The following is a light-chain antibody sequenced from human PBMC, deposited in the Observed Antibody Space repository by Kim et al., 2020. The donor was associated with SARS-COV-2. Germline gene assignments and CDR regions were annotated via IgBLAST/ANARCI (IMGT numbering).Light chain of an antibody. CDR3: QQYGSTPFT. J-gene: IGKJ4*01. V-gene: IGKV3-20*01. CDR1: QSVSSGY. Sequence: EIVLTQSPGTLSLSPGERATLSCRASQSVSSGYLAWYQQKPGQAPRLLIYGASSRATGIPDRFSGSGSGTDFTLTISRLEPEDFAVYYCQQYGSTPFTFGRGTKVEI. CDR2: GAS.